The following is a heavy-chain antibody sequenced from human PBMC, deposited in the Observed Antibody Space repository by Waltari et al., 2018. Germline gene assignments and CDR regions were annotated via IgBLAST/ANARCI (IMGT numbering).Heavy chain of an antibody. V-gene: IGHV4-39*07. Sequence: QLQLQESGPGLVKPSETLSLTCTVSGGSISSSSYYWGWIRQPPGKGLEWIGSIYYSGSTYYNPALKSRVTISVDTSKNQFSLKLSSVTAADTAVYYCARRRDGDYNYWGQGTLVTVSS. CDR3: ARRRDGDYNY. CDR1: GGSISSSSYY. CDR2: IYYSGST. D-gene: IGHD4-17*01. J-gene: IGHJ4*02.